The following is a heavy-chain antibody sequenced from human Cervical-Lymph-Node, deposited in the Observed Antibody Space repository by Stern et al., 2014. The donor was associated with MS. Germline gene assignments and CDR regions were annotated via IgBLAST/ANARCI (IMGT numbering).Heavy chain of an antibody. CDR3: NIILDQMHASSRRFDF. V-gene: IGHV3-73*01. CDR2: IRSKANNYAT. Sequence: EVQLVESGGRLVQPGGSLKLSCEASGFNFSGSAVHWVRQTSAKGLEWVGHIRSKANNYATWYVESVRGSFIMSRDDSENTAYLQMSSLKIEDTAVYYCNIILDQMHASSRRFDFWGQGTLVTVSS. D-gene: IGHD2-2*01. CDR1: GFNFSGSA. J-gene: IGHJ4*02.